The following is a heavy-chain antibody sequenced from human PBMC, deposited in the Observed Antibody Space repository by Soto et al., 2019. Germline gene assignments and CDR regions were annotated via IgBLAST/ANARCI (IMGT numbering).Heavy chain of an antibody. CDR2: ISGSGGST. D-gene: IGHD6-19*01. CDR3: AKGPLVIAVAGSDY. Sequence: EVQLLESGGGLVQPGGSLRLSCAASGFTFSSYAMSWVRQAPGKGLEGVSTISGSGGSTYYADSVKGRFTSSRDNSKNTLYLQMNSLRAEDTAVYYCAKGPLVIAVAGSDYWGQGTLVTVSS. V-gene: IGHV3-23*01. J-gene: IGHJ4*02. CDR1: GFTFSSYA.